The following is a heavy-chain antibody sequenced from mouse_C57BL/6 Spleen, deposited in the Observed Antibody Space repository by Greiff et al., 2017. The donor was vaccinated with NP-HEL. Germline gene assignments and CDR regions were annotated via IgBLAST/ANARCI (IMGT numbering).Heavy chain of an antibody. D-gene: IGHD2-5*01. CDR1: GFTFSDYG. J-gene: IGHJ4*01. CDR2: ISSGSSTI. Sequence: EVKLVESGGGLVKPGGSLKLSCAASGFTFSDYGMHWVRQAPEKGLEWVAYISSGSSTIYYADTVKGRFTISRDNAKNTLFLQMTSLRSEDTAMYYCARRQGYYSNYGYAMDYWGQGTSVTVSS. CDR3: ARRQGYYSNYGYAMDY. V-gene: IGHV5-17*01.